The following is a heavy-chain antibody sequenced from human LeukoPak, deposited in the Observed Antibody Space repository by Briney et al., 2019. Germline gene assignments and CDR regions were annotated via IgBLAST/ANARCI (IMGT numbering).Heavy chain of an antibody. V-gene: IGHV4-59*03. CDR1: GGSISGSY. Sequence: SETLSLTCTVSGGSISGSYWSWIRQSPGKGLEWIGYIYYNGNTDYNPSLRSRLTMSVDTSKNQFSLKLTSVTAADTALYYCAKGGGSLDIWGQGTMVTVSS. D-gene: IGHD6-19*01. CDR3: AKGGGSLDI. J-gene: IGHJ3*02. CDR2: IYYNGNT.